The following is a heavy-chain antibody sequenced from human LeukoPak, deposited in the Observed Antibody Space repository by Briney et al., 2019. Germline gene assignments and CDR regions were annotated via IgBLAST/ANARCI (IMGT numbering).Heavy chain of an antibody. V-gene: IGHV4-59*12. Sequence: PSETLSLTCTVSGGSISSYYWSWIRQPPGKGLEWIGYIYYSGSTNYNPSLKSRVTMSVDTSKNQFSLKLSSVTAADTAVYYCARLKLERRPYFDYWGQGTLVTVSS. CDR1: GGSISSYY. CDR2: IYYSGST. D-gene: IGHD1-1*01. J-gene: IGHJ4*02. CDR3: ARLKLERRPYFDY.